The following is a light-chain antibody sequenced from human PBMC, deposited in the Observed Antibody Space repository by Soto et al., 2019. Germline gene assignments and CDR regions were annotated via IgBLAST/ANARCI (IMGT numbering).Light chain of an antibody. V-gene: IGKV1-27*01. CDR2: GAS. Sequence: DIQMSQSPSSLSASVGDRVTITCRSSQDIGNYLAWYQQQPGKVPQLLIYGASTLQSGVPSRFSGSGSGTVFTLTISSLQPEDVATYYCQKYNSGPWTFGQGTKVEIK. J-gene: IGKJ1*01. CDR1: QDIGNY. CDR3: QKYNSGPWT.